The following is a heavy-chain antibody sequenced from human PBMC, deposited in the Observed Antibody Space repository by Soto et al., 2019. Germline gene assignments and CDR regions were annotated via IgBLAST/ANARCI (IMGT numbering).Heavy chain of an antibody. CDR2: ISGSGGNT. CDR3: SCRDDSGGSRPRSIFY. J-gene: IGHJ4*02. V-gene: IGHV3-23*01. Sequence: GGSLRLSCAASGFTFSSYAMPGVRQPPGKGLEWVSAISGSGGNTYYADSVKGRFTISRDNSKNTLLFQMNSMRVEDTAIYYYSCRDDSGGSRPRSIFYWGPGTLVTVSS. D-gene: IGHD3-22*01. CDR1: GFTFSSYA.